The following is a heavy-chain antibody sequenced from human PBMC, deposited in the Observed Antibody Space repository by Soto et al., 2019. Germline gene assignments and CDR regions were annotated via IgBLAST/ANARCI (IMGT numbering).Heavy chain of an antibody. V-gene: IGHV3-23*01. CDR1: GFTFSRYA. CDR3: AKRSSSSTFDY. CDR2: ISGSDDST. J-gene: IGHJ4*02. D-gene: IGHD6-6*01. Sequence: EVQLLESGGGLVQPGESMRLSCAASGFTFSRYAMSWVRQAPGKGLEWVSVISGSDDSTYYADSVKGRFTISRDNSKNTLDLQMNSLRAEDTAVYYCAKRSSSSTFDYWGQGTLVTVSS.